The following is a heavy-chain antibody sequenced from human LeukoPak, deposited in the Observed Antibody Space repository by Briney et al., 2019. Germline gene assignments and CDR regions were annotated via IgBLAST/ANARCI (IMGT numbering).Heavy chain of an antibody. CDR1: GGSFSGYY. D-gene: IGHD6-19*01. CDR2: INHSGST. Sequence: PSETLSLTCAVYGGSFSGYYWSWLRQPPGKGLEGIGEINHSGSTNYNPSLRSRVTISVDTSKNQFSLKLSSVTAADTAVYYCAREQWLVHYYGMDVWGQGTTVTVSS. J-gene: IGHJ6*02. V-gene: IGHV4-34*01. CDR3: AREQWLVHYYGMDV.